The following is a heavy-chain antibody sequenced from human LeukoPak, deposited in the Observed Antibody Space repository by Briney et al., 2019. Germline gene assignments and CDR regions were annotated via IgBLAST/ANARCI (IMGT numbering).Heavy chain of an antibody. CDR2: INHSGST. CDR3: ARHDFWSGSDI. CDR1: GGSISSYY. Sequence: SETLSLTCTVSGGSISSYYWSWIRQPAGKGLEWIGEINHSGSTNYNPSLKSRVTISVDTSKNQFSLKLSSVTAADTAVYYCARHDFWSGSDIWGQGTMVTVSS. V-gene: IGHV4-34*01. D-gene: IGHD3-3*01. J-gene: IGHJ3*02.